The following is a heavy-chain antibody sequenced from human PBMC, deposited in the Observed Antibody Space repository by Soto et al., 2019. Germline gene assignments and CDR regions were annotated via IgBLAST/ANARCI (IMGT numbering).Heavy chain of an antibody. CDR3: ARMGTTVTPYGMDV. V-gene: IGHV3-21*01. CDR2: ISSSSSYI. Sequence: GGSLRLSCAASGFTFSSYSMNWVRQAPGKGLEWVSSISSSSSYIYYADSVKGRFTISRDNAKNSLYLQMNSLRAEDTAVYYCARMGTTVTPYGMDVWGQGTTVTVSS. CDR1: GFTFSSYS. J-gene: IGHJ6*02. D-gene: IGHD4-4*01.